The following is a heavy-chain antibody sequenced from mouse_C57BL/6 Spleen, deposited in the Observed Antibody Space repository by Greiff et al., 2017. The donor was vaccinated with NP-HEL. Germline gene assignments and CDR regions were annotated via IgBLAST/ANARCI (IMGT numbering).Heavy chain of an antibody. CDR2: IHPNSGST. J-gene: IGHJ4*01. V-gene: IGHV1-64*01. D-gene: IGHD2-4*01. CDR3: ARSGYDYLLYAMDY. CDR1: GYTFTSYW. Sequence: VQLQQPGAELVKPGASVKLSCKASGYTFTSYWMHWVKQRPGQGLEWIGMIHPNSGSTNYNEKFKSKATLTVDKSSSTAYMQLSSLTSEDSAVYYCARSGYDYLLYAMDYWGQGTSVTVSS.